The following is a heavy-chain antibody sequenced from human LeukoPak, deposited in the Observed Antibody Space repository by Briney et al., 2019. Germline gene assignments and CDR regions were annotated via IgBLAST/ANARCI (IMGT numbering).Heavy chain of an antibody. Sequence: PSETLSLTGTVFGGSISGYYWSWFRQPPGKGLEWIGYIYYTGGTNHTPTLKSRVTILVDTSKNQFSPKLTSVTTADTAVYHCARLRNKYDTSGYYPFDYWGQGTLVTVSS. V-gene: IGHV4-59*08. J-gene: IGHJ4*02. CDR3: ARLRNKYDTSGYYPFDY. CDR2: IYYTGGT. D-gene: IGHD3-22*01. CDR1: GGSISGYY.